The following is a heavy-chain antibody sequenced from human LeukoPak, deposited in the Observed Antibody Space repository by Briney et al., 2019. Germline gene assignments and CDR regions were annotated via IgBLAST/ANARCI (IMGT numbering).Heavy chain of an antibody. D-gene: IGHD6-6*01. CDR1: GGTFSSYA. Sequence: SVNVSCKASGGTFSSYAIGWVRQAPGQGLEGMGRIIPILGIANYAQKFQGRVTITADKSTSTAYMELSSLRSEDTAVYYCARDPPRHAAPRSSPNWGQGTLVTVSS. CDR3: ARDPPRHAAPRSSPN. CDR2: IIPILGIA. J-gene: IGHJ4*02. V-gene: IGHV1-69*04.